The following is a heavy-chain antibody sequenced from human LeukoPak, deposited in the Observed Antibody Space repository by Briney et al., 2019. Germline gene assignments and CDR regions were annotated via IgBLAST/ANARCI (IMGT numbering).Heavy chain of an antibody. V-gene: IGHV3-23*01. CDR2: ISGSGGST. CDR3: AKNKKTGITMVRGKTTYYFDY. Sequence: GGSLRLSCAASGFTFSSYAMSWVRQAPGKGLEWVSAISGSGGSTYYADSVKGRFTISRDNSKNTLYLQMNSLRAEDTAVYYCAKNKKTGITMVRGKTTYYFDYWGQGTLVTVSS. CDR1: GFTFSSYA. D-gene: IGHD3-10*01. J-gene: IGHJ4*02.